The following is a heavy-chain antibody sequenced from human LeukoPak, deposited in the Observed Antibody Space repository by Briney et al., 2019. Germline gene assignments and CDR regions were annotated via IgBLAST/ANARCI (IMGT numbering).Heavy chain of an antibody. CDR3: ARWGGTRQYYFDY. CDR2: TRFDGSIK. J-gene: IGHJ4*02. Sequence: GGSLRLSCAVSGFIFSDYGFHWVRQAPGKGLEWVAVTRFDGSIKQYADSVKGRFTISRDDSKNTLYLEMNFLKSEDTAVYYCARWGGTRQYYFDYWGQGTLVTVSS. V-gene: IGHV3-33*01. D-gene: IGHD1-1*01. CDR1: GFIFSDYG.